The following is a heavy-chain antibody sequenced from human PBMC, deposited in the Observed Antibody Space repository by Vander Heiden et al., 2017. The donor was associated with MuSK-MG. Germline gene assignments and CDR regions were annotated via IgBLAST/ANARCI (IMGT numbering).Heavy chain of an antibody. D-gene: IGHD3-22*01. CDR2: MNPNSGNT. V-gene: IGHV1-8*01. J-gene: IGHJ4*02. CDR3: ARGVLVSARGYYYGFGY. CDR1: GSTFTSYD. Sequence: VQLEQSGAEVKKPGASVKVSCKASGSTFTSYDLNWVRQATGQGLEWMGWMNPNSGNTGYAQKCQCRVTMTRNTSISTAYMELSSLRSEDTAVYYCARGVLVSARGYYYGFGYWGQGTLVTVSS.